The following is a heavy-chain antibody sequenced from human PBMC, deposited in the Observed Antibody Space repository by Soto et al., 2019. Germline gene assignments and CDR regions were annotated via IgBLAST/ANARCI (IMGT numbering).Heavy chain of an antibody. CDR1: GGTLSDHG. D-gene: IGHD3-10*01. V-gene: IGHV1-69*06. CDR2: TIPVFNTA. J-gene: IGHJ3*02. CDR3: ARGVYGSGNYYTGPSAFDI. Sequence: QVHLEQSGAEVKKPGSSVKVSCKASGGTLSDHGVAWLRQAPGQGLEWLGGTIPVFNTAKYAQRFQGTVTVTADKFTNIVYMELSSVRSEDTAFYFCARGVYGSGNYYTGPSAFDIWGQGTMVIVSS.